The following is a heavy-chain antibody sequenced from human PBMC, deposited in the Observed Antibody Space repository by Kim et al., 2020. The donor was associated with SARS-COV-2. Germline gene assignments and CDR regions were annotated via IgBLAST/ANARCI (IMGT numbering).Heavy chain of an antibody. J-gene: IGHJ4*02. Sequence: SETLSLTCTVSGGSISGSSYYWGWIRQPPGKGLEWIGSIYYSGNTYYDPSLKSRVTISVDTSENQFSLKLGSVTAADTALYYCARHNWNYLGYFDSWGQGILVTVSS. CDR2: IYYSGNT. D-gene: IGHD1-7*01. CDR1: GGSISGSSYY. CDR3: ARHNWNYLGYFDS. V-gene: IGHV4-39*01.